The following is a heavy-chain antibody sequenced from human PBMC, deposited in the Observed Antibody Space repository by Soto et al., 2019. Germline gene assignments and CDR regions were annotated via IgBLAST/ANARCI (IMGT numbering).Heavy chain of an antibody. Sequence: GESLKISCKGSGYSFTSYWIGWVRQMPGKGLEWMGIIYPGDSDTRYSPSFQGQVTISADKSISTAYLQWSSLKASDTAMCYCARQPYYYDSSGYLNYYYYGMDVWGQGTTVTVSS. V-gene: IGHV5-51*01. J-gene: IGHJ6*02. CDR2: IYPGDSDT. CDR1: GYSFTSYW. D-gene: IGHD3-22*01. CDR3: ARQPYYYDSSGYLNYYYYGMDV.